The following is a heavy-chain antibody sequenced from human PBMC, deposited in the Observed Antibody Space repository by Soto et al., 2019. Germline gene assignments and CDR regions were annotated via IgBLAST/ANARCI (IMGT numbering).Heavy chain of an antibody. CDR1: GFTFSSYS. V-gene: IGHV3-21*01. Sequence: PGGSLRLSCAASGFTFSSYSINWVRQAPGKGLEWVSSISTSSSYIYYADSVRGRFTISRDNAKNSLYLQMNGLRAEDTAVYYCAKAGDWNYVYDFWGQGTLVTVSS. CDR2: ISTSSSYI. CDR3: AKAGDWNYVYDF. D-gene: IGHD1-7*01. J-gene: IGHJ4*02.